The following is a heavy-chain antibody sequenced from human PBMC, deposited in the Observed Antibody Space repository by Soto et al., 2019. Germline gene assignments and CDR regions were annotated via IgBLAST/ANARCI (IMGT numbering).Heavy chain of an antibody. CDR3: SRDRXSSTSCYPDH. CDR2: INPTGGRA. D-gene: IGHD2-2*01. CDR1: GYXFTRYY. Sequence: QVQLVQSGAELKKPGASVKVSCXTSGYXFTRYYVHWVRQAPGKGLEWMGVINPTGGRATYAQKFQGRVTMTSDTATTTIYMEVTGLKSEDTAVYSCSRDRXSSTSCYPDHWGQGTLVTVSS. V-gene: IGHV1-46*03. J-gene: IGHJ4*02.